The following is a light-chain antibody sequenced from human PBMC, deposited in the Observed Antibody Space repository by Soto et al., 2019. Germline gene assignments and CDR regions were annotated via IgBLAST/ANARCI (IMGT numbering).Light chain of an antibody. CDR3: QQYNSYS. Sequence: DIQMTQSPSPLPASVGDRVTITCRASQSISNWLAWYPQKPGTAPKVLIYHASNLQSGVPSRFSGSGSGTEFPLTISSLQPDDFATYYCQQYNSYSFGQGTKVEIK. CDR1: QSISNW. J-gene: IGKJ1*01. CDR2: HAS. V-gene: IGKV1-5*01.